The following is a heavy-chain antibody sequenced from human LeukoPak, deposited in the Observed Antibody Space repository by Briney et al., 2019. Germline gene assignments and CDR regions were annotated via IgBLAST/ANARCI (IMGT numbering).Heavy chain of an antibody. CDR2: INHSGST. Sequence: PSETLSLTCAVYGGSFSGYYWSWIRQPPGKGLEWIGEINHSGSTNYNPSLKSRVTISVDTSKNQFSLKLSSVTAADTAVYYYARGADYYGSGSPSYGMDVWGQGTTVTVSS. D-gene: IGHD3-10*01. J-gene: IGHJ6*02. CDR3: ARGADYYGSGSPSYGMDV. V-gene: IGHV4-34*01. CDR1: GGSFSGYY.